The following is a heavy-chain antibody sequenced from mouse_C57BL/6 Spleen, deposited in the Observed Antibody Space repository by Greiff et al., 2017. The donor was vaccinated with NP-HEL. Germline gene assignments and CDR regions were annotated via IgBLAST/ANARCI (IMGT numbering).Heavy chain of an antibody. D-gene: IGHD2-3*01. CDR2: IYPGAGDT. J-gene: IGHJ2*01. V-gene: IGHV1-82*01. CDR3: ARERDGYYFGGY. Sequence: VKLVESGPELVKPGASVKISCKASGYAFSSSWMNWVKQRPGKGLEWIGRIYPGAGDTNYNGKFKGKATLTAAKSSSTADMQLSSLTSEDSAVYFCARERDGYYFGGYWGQGTTLTVSS. CDR1: GYAFSSSW.